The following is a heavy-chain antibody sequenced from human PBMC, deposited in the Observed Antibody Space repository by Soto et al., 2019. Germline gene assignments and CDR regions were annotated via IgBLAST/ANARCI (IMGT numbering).Heavy chain of an antibody. Sequence: EVQLLESGGGLVQPGGSLRLSCTASGFTFSSHAMTWVRQAPGKGLEWVSGLSGRGGSIYYADSVKGRFTISRDNSINTLYLQMKTLRPEDTAVYYCAKVSSSWYAGFFDLWGQGTPVTVSS. CDR2: LSGRGGSI. CDR1: GFTFSSHA. CDR3: AKVSSSWYAGFFDL. D-gene: IGHD6-13*01. J-gene: IGHJ4*02. V-gene: IGHV3-23*01.